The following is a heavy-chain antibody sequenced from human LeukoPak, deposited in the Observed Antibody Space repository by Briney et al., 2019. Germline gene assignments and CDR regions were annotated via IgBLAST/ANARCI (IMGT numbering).Heavy chain of an antibody. CDR3: AKMSSGYDPNWFDP. J-gene: IGHJ5*02. D-gene: IGHD5-12*01. V-gene: IGHV3-23*01. CDR1: GFTFSSYA. CDR2: ISGSGGST. Sequence: EGSLRLSCAASGFTFSSYAMSWARQAPGKGLEWVSAISGSGGSTYYADSVKGRFTISRDNSKNTLYLQMNSLRAEDTAVYYCAKMSSGYDPNWFDPWGQGTLVTVSS.